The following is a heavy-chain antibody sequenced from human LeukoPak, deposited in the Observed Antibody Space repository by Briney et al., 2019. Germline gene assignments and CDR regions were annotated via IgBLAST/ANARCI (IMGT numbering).Heavy chain of an antibody. CDR3: ARHRYFYFDL. D-gene: IGHD1-1*01. J-gene: IGHJ4*02. CDR1: GFTFSSYA. Sequence: PGRSLRLSCAASGFTFSSYAMHWVRQAPGKGLEWVAVISYDGSNKYYADSVKGRFTISRDNSKNTLYLQMNSLRAEDTAVYYCARHRYFYFDLWGQGTLVTVSS. V-gene: IGHV3-30*04. CDR2: ISYDGSNK.